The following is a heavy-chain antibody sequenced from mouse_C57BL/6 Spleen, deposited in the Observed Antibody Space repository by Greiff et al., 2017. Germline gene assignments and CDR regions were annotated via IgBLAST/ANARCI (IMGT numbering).Heavy chain of an antibody. J-gene: IGHJ4*01. Sequence: VQLKESGAELVRPGASVKLSCTASGFNIKDYYMHWVKQRPEQGLEWIGRIDPEDGDTEYAPQFQGKATMTADTSSNTAYLQLSSLTSEDTAVYYCTTYYGSSFYAMDYWGQGTTVTVSS. CDR1: GFNIKDYY. D-gene: IGHD1-1*01. V-gene: IGHV14-1*01. CDR2: IDPEDGDT. CDR3: TTYYGSSFYAMDY.